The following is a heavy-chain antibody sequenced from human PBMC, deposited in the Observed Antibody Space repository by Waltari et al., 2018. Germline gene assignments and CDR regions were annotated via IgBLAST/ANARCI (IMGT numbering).Heavy chain of an antibody. CDR2: ISPYTENT. V-gene: IGHV1-18*01. CDR1: GSDLTGDG. J-gene: IGHJ6*03. Sequence: QLVQSGSEVKKPGASVKVSCTTSGSDLTGDGINWVRQASGQGLEWMGWISPYTENTNNDEKFRGRITVTTDTSTRTAYMELRNLRSDDTAVYYCARGLARGIHPYYYMDVWGQGTTVTVSS. D-gene: IGHD3-10*01. CDR3: ARGLARGIHPYYYMDV.